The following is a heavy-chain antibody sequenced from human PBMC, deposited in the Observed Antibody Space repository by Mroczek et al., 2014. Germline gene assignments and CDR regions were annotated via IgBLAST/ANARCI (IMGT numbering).Heavy chain of an antibody. Sequence: QVQLQQWGAGLLKPSETLSLTCAVYGGSFSGYYWSWIRQPPGKGLEWIGEINHSGSTNYNPSLKSRVTISVDTSKNQFSLKLSSVTAADTAVYYCXRELPQKYCREWTTSTNYYGMDGRGAKGTTVTV. CDR2: INHSGST. CDR3: XRELPQKYCREWTTSTNYYGMDGR. D-gene: IGHD6-6*01. V-gene: IGHV4-34*01. CDR1: GGSFSGYY. J-gene: IGHJ6*02.